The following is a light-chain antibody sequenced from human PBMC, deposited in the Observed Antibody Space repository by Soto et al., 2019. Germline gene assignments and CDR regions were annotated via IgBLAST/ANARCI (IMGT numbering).Light chain of an antibody. Sequence: DIQMTQSPSSLSASVGDRVTITCRASQSISSYLNWYQQKPGKAPKLLIYAASSLQSGVPSRFSGSGSRTYFTLTISSLQPEVFATYNCQQTYSTPQTFGQGTKVEIK. CDR2: AAS. CDR1: QSISSY. J-gene: IGKJ1*01. CDR3: QQTYSTPQT. V-gene: IGKV1-39*01.